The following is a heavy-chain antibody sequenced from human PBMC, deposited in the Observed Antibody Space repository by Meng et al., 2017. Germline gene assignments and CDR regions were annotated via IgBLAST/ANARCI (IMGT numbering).Heavy chain of an antibody. CDR1: GFTFSSYA. CDR2: ISGSGGST. Sequence: ESLKISCAASGFTFSSYAMSWVRQAPGKGLEWVSAISGSGGSTYYADSVKGRFTISRDNSKNTLYLQMNSLRAEDTAVYYCAKDSGGYAVSWFDPWGQGTLVTVSS. V-gene: IGHV3-23*01. CDR3: AKDSGGYAVSWFDP. J-gene: IGHJ5*02. D-gene: IGHD5-12*01.